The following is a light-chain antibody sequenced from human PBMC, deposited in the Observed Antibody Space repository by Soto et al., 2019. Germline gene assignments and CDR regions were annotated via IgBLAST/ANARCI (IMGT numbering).Light chain of an antibody. CDR2: TVS. CDR1: QNISIY. Sequence: DIQMTQSPSSLSASVGDRVTITCRASQNISIYLNWYQQKPGKAPKLLIYTVSNLQSGVPSRFSADRSGTDFTLTVSSLQPEDFATYYCQQSSSTPPFTFGPGTKVDIK. J-gene: IGKJ3*01. CDR3: QQSSSTPPFT. V-gene: IGKV1-39*01.